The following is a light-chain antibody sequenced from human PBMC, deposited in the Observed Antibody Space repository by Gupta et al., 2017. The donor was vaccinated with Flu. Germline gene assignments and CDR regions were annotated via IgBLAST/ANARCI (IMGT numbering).Light chain of an antibody. Sequence: SPSSLSASVGDRVTITCQESQDIRNYLNWDQQKPGKAPDLLIYDASNLEKGVPSRFSGSGYGTEFTFTIKGLQAEDVATYYCQQDDSLPTFGQGTTVEIK. CDR1: QDIRNY. J-gene: IGKJ1*01. CDR2: DAS. V-gene: IGKV1-33*01. CDR3: QQDDSLPT.